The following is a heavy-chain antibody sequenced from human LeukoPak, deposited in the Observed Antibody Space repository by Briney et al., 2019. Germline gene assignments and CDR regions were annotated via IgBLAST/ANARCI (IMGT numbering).Heavy chain of an antibody. CDR1: GFTFSSYG. CDR2: IRYDVSIK. D-gene: IGHD2-2*01. V-gene: IGHV3-30*02. CDR3: AGGRTDIVVVPATLRNYYFDY. Sequence: GGSLRLSCAASGFTFSSYGMNWVRQAPGKWLEWVAFIRYDVSIKDYADSVKGRFTISRDNSKNTLYLQMNSLRSEDTAVYYCAGGRTDIVVVPATLRNYYFDYWGQGTLVTVSS. J-gene: IGHJ4*02.